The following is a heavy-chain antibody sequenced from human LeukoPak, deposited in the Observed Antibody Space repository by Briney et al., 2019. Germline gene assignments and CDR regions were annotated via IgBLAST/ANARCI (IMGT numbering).Heavy chain of an antibody. CDR3: RTGHYSGL. J-gene: IGHJ4*02. CDR1: GFTFSDYW. V-gene: IGHV3-7*01. Sequence: GGSLRLSCAASGFTFSDYWMSWVRQAPGKGLEWVANVKKDGSEKNYVASVRGRFTISRDNARRSLYLYMSNLRPEDTGVYYCRTGHYSGLWGQGTLVIVSS. CDR2: VKKDGSEK. D-gene: IGHD4-11*01.